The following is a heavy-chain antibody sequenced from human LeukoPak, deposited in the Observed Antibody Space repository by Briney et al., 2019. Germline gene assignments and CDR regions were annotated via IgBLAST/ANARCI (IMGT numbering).Heavy chain of an antibody. CDR1: GGSISSSSYY. D-gene: IGHD3-22*01. CDR3: ARVVITTWNWFDP. J-gene: IGHJ5*02. Sequence: PSETLSLTCTVSGGSISSSSYYWGWIRQPPGKGLEWIGEIYHSGSTNYNPSLKSRVTISVDKSKNQFSLKLSSVTAADTAVYYCARVVITTWNWFDPWGQGTLVTVSS. V-gene: IGHV4-39*07. CDR2: IYHSGST.